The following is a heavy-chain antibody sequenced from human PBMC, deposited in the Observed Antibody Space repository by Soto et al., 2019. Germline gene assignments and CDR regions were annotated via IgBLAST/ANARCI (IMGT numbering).Heavy chain of an antibody. CDR3: ARTNCYLDY. D-gene: IGHD1-1*01. Sequence: SQTLSLTCAISGDSVSSNNAAWNWIRQSPSRGLEWLGRTYYRSKRYHEYAVSMKGRITINPDTSKNQFSLQLNSVAPEDAAVYYWARTNCYLDYWGQGPLFTVSS. J-gene: IGHJ4*02. CDR1: GDSVSSNNAA. CDR2: TYYRSKRYH. V-gene: IGHV6-1*01.